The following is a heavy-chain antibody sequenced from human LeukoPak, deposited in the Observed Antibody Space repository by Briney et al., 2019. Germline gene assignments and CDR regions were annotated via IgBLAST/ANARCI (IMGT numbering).Heavy chain of an antibody. D-gene: IGHD6-13*01. V-gene: IGHV3-23*01. Sequence: GGSLRLSCAASGFTFSRYAMSWVRQAPGKGLEWVSGISASGESTYYADSVKGRLTISRDNSKNTLYLLMNSLRAEDTAVYYCARDGPGRYSSSWHGGAFDIWGQGTMVTVSS. CDR1: GFTFSRYA. J-gene: IGHJ3*02. CDR3: ARDGPGRYSSSWHGGAFDI. CDR2: ISASGEST.